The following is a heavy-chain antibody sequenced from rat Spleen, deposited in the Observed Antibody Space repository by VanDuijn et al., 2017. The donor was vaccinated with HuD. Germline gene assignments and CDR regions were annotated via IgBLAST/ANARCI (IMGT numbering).Heavy chain of an antibody. D-gene: IGHD1-11*01. J-gene: IGHJ2*01. CDR2: ISTSGGST. CDR3: TRAPRYGGYY. Sequence: EVQLVESGGGLVQPGRSMKLSCAASGFTFSSFPMAWVRQAPTKGLEWVATISTSGGSTYYRDSVKGRFTISRDNAKSTLYLQMNSLRSEDTATYYCTRAPRYGGYYWGQGVMVTVSS. V-gene: IGHV5-46*01. CDR1: GFTFSSFP.